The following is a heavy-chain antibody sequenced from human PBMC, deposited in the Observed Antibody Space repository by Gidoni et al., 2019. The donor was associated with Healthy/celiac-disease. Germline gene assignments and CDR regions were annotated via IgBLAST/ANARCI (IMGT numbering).Heavy chain of an antibody. J-gene: IGHJ5*02. CDR2: ISAYNGNT. CDR1: GYTVTSYG. V-gene: IGHV1-18*01. D-gene: IGHD4-17*01. CDR3: ARIDTVTTHWFDP. Sequence: QVQLVQSGAEVKTPGASVKVSCKASGYTVTSYGISWVRQAPGQGLEWMGWISAYNGNTHYAQKLQGRVTVTTDTSTTTAYMELRSLRSDDTAVYYCARIDTVTTHWFDPWGQGTLVTVSS.